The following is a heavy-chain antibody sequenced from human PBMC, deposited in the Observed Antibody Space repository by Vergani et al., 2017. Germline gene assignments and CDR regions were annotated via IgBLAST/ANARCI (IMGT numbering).Heavy chain of an antibody. J-gene: IGHJ4*02. V-gene: IGHV3-23*01. Sequence: EVQLLESGGGLVQPGGSLRLSCAASGFTFSSYAMSWVRQAPGKGLEWVSAISGSGCSTYYADSGKGRFTISRDNSKNTLYLQMNSWRAEDTAVYYCAKASGMKVVANFDDGGQGTLVTVS. D-gene: IGHD3-22*01. CDR3: AKASGMKVVANFDD. CDR1: GFTFSSYA. CDR2: ISGSGCST.